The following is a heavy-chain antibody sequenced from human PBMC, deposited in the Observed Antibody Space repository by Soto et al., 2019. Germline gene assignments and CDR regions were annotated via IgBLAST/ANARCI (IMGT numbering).Heavy chain of an antibody. J-gene: IGHJ5*02. CDR1: GYTFTSYA. V-gene: IGHV1-8*01. CDR2: MNPNSGNT. CDR3: ARGQYYYGSGRSWFDP. D-gene: IGHD3-10*01. Sequence: QVQLVQSGAEVKKPGASVKVSCKASGYTFTSYAINWVRQATGQGLEWMGWMNPNSGNTGYAQKIQGRVTMTRNTSISTAYMELSSLRSEDTAVYYCARGQYYYGSGRSWFDPGGQGTLVTVSS.